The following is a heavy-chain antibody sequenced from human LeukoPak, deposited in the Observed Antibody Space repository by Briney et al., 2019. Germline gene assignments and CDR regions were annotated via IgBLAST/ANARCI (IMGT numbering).Heavy chain of an antibody. CDR3: ARRGFGSGIWFDP. Sequence: ASVKVSCQSSGYTFPSYDINCVRPAAGQGREWMGCINSNRGDTGYVQKFQGRASMTRDNSISTAYMELSSPTSEGTAVYYCARRGFGSGIWFDPWGQGTLVTVSS. D-gene: IGHD3-10*01. CDR1: GYTFPSYD. J-gene: IGHJ5*02. CDR2: INSNRGDT. V-gene: IGHV1-8*01.